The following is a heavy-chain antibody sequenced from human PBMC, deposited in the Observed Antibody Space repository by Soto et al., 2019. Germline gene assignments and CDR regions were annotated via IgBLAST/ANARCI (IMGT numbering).Heavy chain of an antibody. CDR1: GFTFSSYG. D-gene: IGHD6-6*01. Sequence: GGSLRLSCAASGFTFSSYGMHWVRQAPGKGLEWVAVISYDGSNKYYADSVKGRFTISRDNSKNTLYLQMNSLRAEDTAVYYCAKAPARQYNYFDYWGQGTLVTVSS. V-gene: IGHV3-30*18. CDR2: ISYDGSNK. CDR3: AKAPARQYNYFDY. J-gene: IGHJ4*02.